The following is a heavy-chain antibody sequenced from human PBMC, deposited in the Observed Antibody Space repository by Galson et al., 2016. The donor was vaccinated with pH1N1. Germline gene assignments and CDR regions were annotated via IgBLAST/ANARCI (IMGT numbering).Heavy chain of an antibody. CDR2: ILPIVGIT. D-gene: IGHD1-26*01. V-gene: IGHV1-69*04. Sequence: SVKVSCKASGGTLSRHTISWVRQAPGQGLEWMGRILPIVGITNYAQKLQGRVTIIADRFTSTVSMELSGLTSDDTAVYYCVRDMTRRGSLPGYYFDSWGQGTLVTVSS. J-gene: IGHJ4*02. CDR1: GGTLSRHT. CDR3: VRDMTRRGSLPGYYFDS.